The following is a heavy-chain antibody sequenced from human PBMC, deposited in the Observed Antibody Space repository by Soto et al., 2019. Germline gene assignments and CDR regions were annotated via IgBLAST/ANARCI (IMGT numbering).Heavy chain of an antibody. CDR3: AKDRVAAHPYNWFDP. CDR1: GFTFSSYA. Sequence: GGSLRLSCAASGFTFSSYAMSWVRQAPGKGLEWVSAISGSGGSTYYADSVKGRFTISRDNSKNTRYLQMNSLRAEDTAVYYCAKDRVAAHPYNWFDPWGQGTLVTVSS. V-gene: IGHV3-23*01. D-gene: IGHD6-6*01. J-gene: IGHJ5*02. CDR2: ISGSGGST.